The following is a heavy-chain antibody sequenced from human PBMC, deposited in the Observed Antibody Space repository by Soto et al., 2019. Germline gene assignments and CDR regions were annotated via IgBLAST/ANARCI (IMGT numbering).Heavy chain of an antibody. CDR1: GGSISSYY. Sequence: SETLSLTCTVSGGSISSYYWSWIRQPPGKGLEWIGYIYYSGSTNYNPSLKSRVTISVDTSKNQFSLKLSSVTAADTAVYYCARWPGEESGYDSYFFDYWGQGTLVTVSS. J-gene: IGHJ4*02. V-gene: IGHV4-59*08. CDR2: IYYSGST. D-gene: IGHD5-12*01. CDR3: ARWPGEESGYDSYFFDY.